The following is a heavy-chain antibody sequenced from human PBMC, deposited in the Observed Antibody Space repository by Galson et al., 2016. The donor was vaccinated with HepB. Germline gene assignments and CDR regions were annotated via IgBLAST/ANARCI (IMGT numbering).Heavy chain of an antibody. CDR2: ISTRRTT. CDR1: GFVFSNFG. V-gene: IGHV3-23*01. CDR3: AKERLVRRIFDH. J-gene: IGHJ4*02. Sequence: SLRLSCAASGFVFSNFGLSWVRLAPGKGLEWVASISTRRTTYYSDSVQGRFTISRDNSNNTLYLQMNGLRAEDTAVYYCAKERLVRRIFDHWGQGTLLTVSS. D-gene: IGHD1-1*01.